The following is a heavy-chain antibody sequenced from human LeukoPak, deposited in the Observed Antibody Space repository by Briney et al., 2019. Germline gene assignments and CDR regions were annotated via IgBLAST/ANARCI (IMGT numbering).Heavy chain of an antibody. J-gene: IGHJ6*03. D-gene: IGHD3-10*01. Sequence: GGSLRLSCAASGFTFSDYYMSWIRQAPGKGLEWVSYISSSGSTIYYADSVKGRFTISRDNAKNSLYLQMNSLRAEDTAVYYCARDGLAYNYGSGNELYYYYYMDVWGKGTTVTVSS. CDR3: ARDGLAYNYGSGNELYYYYYMDV. CDR2: ISSSGSTI. CDR1: GFTFSDYY. V-gene: IGHV3-11*01.